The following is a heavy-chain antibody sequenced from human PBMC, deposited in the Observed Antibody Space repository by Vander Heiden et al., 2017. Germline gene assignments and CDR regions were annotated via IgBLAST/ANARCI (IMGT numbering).Heavy chain of an antibody. CDR1: GGSISSYY. J-gene: IGHJ3*02. V-gene: IGHV4-59*01. Sequence: QVQLQESGPGLVKPSETLSLTCTVSGGSISSYYRSWIRQSPGKGLEWIGYFYYSGSTNYNPSLKSRVTISVDTSKNQFSLKLSSVTAADTAVYYCARTAPPDDAFDIWGPGTMVTVSS. CDR2: FYYSGST. CDR3: ARTAPPDDAFDI.